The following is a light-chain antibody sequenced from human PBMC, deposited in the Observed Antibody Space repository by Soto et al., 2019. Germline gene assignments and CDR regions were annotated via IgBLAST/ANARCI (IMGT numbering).Light chain of an antibody. CDR1: QTVRNNY. Sequence: EHLFAPFSRGPCFLPGGRTPRSRRASQTVRNNYLAWYQQKPGQAPRLLIYDASSRATGIPDRFSGSGSGTDFTLTISSLEPEDFAFYYCQQYGSSPLTFGGGTKV. V-gene: IGKV3-20*01. CDR2: DAS. CDR3: QQYGSSPLT. J-gene: IGKJ4*01.